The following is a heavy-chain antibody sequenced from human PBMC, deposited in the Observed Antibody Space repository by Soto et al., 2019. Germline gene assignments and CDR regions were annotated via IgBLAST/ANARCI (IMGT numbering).Heavy chain of an antibody. CDR2: IYWDDDK. D-gene: IGHD2-2*01. J-gene: IGHJ5*02. Sequence: QITLKESGPTLVKPTQTLTLTCTFSGFSLSTSGVGVGWIRQPPGNALEWLALIYWDDDKRYSPSLKSRLTITKDTSKNQVVLTMTNMDPVDTATYYCAHAIVLVPAAMTGWFDPWGQGTLVTVSS. CDR3: AHAIVLVPAAMTGWFDP. CDR1: GFSLSTSGVG. V-gene: IGHV2-5*02.